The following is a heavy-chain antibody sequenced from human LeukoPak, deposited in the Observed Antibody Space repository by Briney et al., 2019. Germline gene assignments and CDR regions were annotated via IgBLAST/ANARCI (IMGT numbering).Heavy chain of an antibody. V-gene: IGHV4-34*01. CDR3: ARGTWIRGNYYNFDY. Sequence: PSETLSLTCAVYGGSFSGYYWSWIRQPPGKGLEWIGEINHSGTTHYNPALSGRVTISADTSNNHFSLKLNSVTAADTAVYFCARGTWIRGNYYNFDYWGQGALVTVSS. CDR2: INHSGTT. CDR1: GGSFSGYY. J-gene: IGHJ4*02. D-gene: IGHD1-26*01.